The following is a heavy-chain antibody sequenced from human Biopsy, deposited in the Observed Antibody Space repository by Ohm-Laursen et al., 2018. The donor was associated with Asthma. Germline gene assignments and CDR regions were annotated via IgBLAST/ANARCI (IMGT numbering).Heavy chain of an antibody. J-gene: IGHJ4*02. V-gene: IGHV4-39*01. CDR2: MYHSGSP. CDR1: GGSITSSSYY. CDR3: VRHQYSSSWSTFDY. D-gene: IGHD3-22*01. Sequence: DTLSLTCTVSGGSITSSSYYWGWIRQPPGKGMEWIGSMYHSGSPYYHPSLKSRATISVDTSKNQLSMKMSSVTAADTAVYFCVRHQYSSSWSTFDYWGQGALVTVSS.